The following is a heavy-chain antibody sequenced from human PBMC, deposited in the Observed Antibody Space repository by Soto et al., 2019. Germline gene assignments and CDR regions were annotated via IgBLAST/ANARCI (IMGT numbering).Heavy chain of an antibody. CDR1: GGTFSSYA. Sequence: ASVKVSCKASGGTFSSYAISWVRQAPGQGLEWMGGIIPIFGTANYAQKFQGRVTITADESTSTAYMELSSLRSEDTAVYYCARDNYYDSSGLGRYYYGMDVWGQGTTVTVSS. J-gene: IGHJ6*02. D-gene: IGHD3-22*01. V-gene: IGHV1-69*13. CDR3: ARDNYYDSSGLGRYYYGMDV. CDR2: IIPIFGTA.